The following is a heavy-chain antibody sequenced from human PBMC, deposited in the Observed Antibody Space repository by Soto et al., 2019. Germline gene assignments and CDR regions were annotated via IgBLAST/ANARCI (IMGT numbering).Heavy chain of an antibody. V-gene: IGHV4-59*01. J-gene: IGHJ5*02. CDR2: SYYSRST. D-gene: IGHD6-13*01. CDR3: ARDRRSWYLGYWFVP. Sequence: PSETLSLTRTVSGGSISSYYWNWLRQPPGEGLEWIGYSYYSRSTNYNPSLKSRVTISVDTSKNQFSLKLGSVTAADTAVYYCARDRRSWYLGYWFVPWGQGTLVTVS. CDR1: GGSISSYY.